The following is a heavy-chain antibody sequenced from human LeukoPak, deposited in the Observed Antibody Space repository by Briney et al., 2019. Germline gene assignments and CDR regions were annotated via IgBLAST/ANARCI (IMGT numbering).Heavy chain of an antibody. CDR1: SDPINGYY. J-gene: IGHJ4*02. V-gene: IGHV4-59*08. CDR3: ARHAGSGTYPLDY. CDR2: ISFSGTT. D-gene: IGHD1-26*01. Sequence: PSETLSLTCTVSSDPINGYYWSWIPLPPGKGLEWIRFISFSGTTKYNASFNGRVILSVETYKNKFLLILKSVTAAETAFYYCARHAGSGTYPLDYWGRGRLVTVS.